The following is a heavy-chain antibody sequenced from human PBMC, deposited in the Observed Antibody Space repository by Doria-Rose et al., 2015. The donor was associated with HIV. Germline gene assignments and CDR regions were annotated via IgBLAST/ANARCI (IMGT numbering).Heavy chain of an antibody. V-gene: IGHV3-30*04. CDR3: ARDRGYFSSDDNFDS. CDR2: ASYDGSNK. CDR1: GFTFSSFA. J-gene: IGHJ3*02. Sequence: SCASSGFTFSSFAILWVRQAPGKGLEWVAFASYDGSNKYYPDSVKGRFTISRDNSKNTLYLQMNSLRTEDTAVYYCARDRGYFSSDDNFDSCGQGTMVTVSS. D-gene: IGHD6-25*01.